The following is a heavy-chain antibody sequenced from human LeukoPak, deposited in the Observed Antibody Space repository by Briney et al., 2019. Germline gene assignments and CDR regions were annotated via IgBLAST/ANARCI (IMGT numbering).Heavy chain of an antibody. D-gene: IGHD3-10*01. CDR2: VYYSGTT. CDR1: GASITSYY. V-gene: IGHV4-59*01. Sequence: SETLSLTCAVSGASITSYYWSWIRQPPGKGLEWIGYVYYSGTTNYNPSVKSRVTISIDTSKNQLSLKLTSVTAADTAVYYCARAGWFGELYGPLDFWGQGTLVTVSS. CDR3: ARAGWFGELYGPLDF. J-gene: IGHJ4*02.